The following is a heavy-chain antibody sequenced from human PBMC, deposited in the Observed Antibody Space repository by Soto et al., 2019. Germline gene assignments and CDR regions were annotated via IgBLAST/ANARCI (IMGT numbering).Heavy chain of an antibody. CDR1: GGSFTDYD. D-gene: IGHD3-10*01. CDR3: AGYSSFFVAFEV. Sequence: QVQLQQWGAGLLKPSETLSLDCGVLGGSFTDYDWTWVRQCPGRGLEWIGEVSQSGRITYTPSLRCRFTISRDTAKNQFSLRLTSVTAADTALYCCAGYSSFFVAFEVWGHGTEVTVSS. CDR2: VSQSGRI. J-gene: IGHJ3*01. V-gene: IGHV4-34*01.